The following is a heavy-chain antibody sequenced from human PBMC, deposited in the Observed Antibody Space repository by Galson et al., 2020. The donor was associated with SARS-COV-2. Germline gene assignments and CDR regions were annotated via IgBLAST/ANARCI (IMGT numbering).Heavy chain of an antibody. J-gene: IGHJ4*02. CDR3: ARGVYDILTGWGDYFDY. CDR2: IWYDGSNK. Sequence: GGSLRLSCAASGFTFSSYGMHWVRQAPGKGLEWVAVIWYDGSNKYYADSVKGRFTISRDNSKNTLYLQMNSLRAEDTAVYYCARGVYDILTGWGDYFDYWGQGTLVTVSS. V-gene: IGHV3-33*01. CDR1: GFTFSSYG. D-gene: IGHD3-9*01.